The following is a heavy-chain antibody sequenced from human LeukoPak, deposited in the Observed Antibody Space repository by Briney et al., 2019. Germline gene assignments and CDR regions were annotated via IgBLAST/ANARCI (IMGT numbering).Heavy chain of an antibody. CDR2: ISSSGSTI. V-gene: IGHV3-48*04. Sequence: PGGSLRLSCAASGFIFSSHSMSWVRQAPGKGLEWVSYISSSGSTIYYADSVKGRFTISRDTGKNSLELQMKSLRAEDTAVFCRPRNPDSGGNFDYRGQGTPVTVSS. J-gene: IGHJ4*02. D-gene: IGHD4-17*01. CDR3: PRNPDSGGNFDY. CDR1: GFIFSSHS.